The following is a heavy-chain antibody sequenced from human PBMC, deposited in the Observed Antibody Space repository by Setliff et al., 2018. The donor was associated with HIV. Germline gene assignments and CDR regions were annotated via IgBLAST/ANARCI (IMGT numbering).Heavy chain of an antibody. J-gene: IGHJ4*02. CDR1: GGSFSGYY. V-gene: IGHV4-34*01. Sequence: PSETLSLTCAVYGGSFSGYYWCWIRQPPGKGLEWIGEINDNGSTNYNPSLKSRVTISVDTSKNQFSLNLRSVTAADTAVYYCVREGVRRGLGSGSFRYRAYYFDQWGQGTLVTVSS. CDR2: INDNGST. CDR3: VREGVRRGLGSGSFRYRAYYFDQ. D-gene: IGHD3-10*01.